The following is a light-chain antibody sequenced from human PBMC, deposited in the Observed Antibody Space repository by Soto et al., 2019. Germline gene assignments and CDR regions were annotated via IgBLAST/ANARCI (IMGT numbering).Light chain of an antibody. CDR1: QTISSW. CDR3: QHYNIYGT. J-gene: IGKJ1*01. V-gene: IGKV1-5*03. Sequence: DIQMTQSPSTLSGSVGDRVTITCRASQTISSWLAWYQQKPGKAPKLLIYKASTLKSGVPSRFSGSGSGTEFTLTISSLQPDDFATYYCQHYNIYGTFGQGTKV. CDR2: KAS.